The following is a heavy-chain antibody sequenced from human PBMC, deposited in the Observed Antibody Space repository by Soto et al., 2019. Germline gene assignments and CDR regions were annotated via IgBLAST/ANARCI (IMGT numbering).Heavy chain of an antibody. CDR3: AGGGTPIDY. CDR2: ISAYNGNT. V-gene: IGHV1-18*01. J-gene: IGHJ4*02. D-gene: IGHD3-16*01. Sequence: QVQLVQSGAEVKKPGASVKVSCKASGYTFTNFGISWVRQAPGQGLEWMGWISAYNGNTNYAQNFQGRVTMTTDTTPGPAYMELRSLRSDGTGVFFCAGGGTPIDYWGQGTLVTVSS. CDR1: GYTFTNFG.